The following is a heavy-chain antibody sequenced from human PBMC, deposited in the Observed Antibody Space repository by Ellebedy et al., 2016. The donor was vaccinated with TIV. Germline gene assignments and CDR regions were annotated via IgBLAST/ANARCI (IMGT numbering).Heavy chain of an antibody. CDR3: ARGRSGSSWDPSILWYFDI. D-gene: IGHD6-13*01. CDR2: INHSGST. J-gene: IGHJ2*01. CDR1: GGSFSAYY. V-gene: IGHV4-34*01. Sequence: MPSETLSLTCAVYGGSFSAYYWSWIRQTPGKGLEWIGEINHSGSTNYNPSLKSRVTVSRDTSRNQVSLKLSSMAAADTAVYYCARGRSGSSWDPSILWYFDIWGRGTLVTVSS.